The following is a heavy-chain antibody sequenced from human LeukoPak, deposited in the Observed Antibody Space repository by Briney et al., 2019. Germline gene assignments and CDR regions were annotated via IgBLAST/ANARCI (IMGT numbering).Heavy chain of an antibody. Sequence: SETLSLTCTVSGGSVSSYYWSWIRQPPGKGLEWIGYIYSSGSTNYNPSLMSRVTISIDTSKNQFSLRLSSVTAADTAVYYCARGYSYGFPGWYFDLWGRGTLVTVSS. CDR3: ARGYSYGFPGWYFDL. CDR1: GGSVSSYY. CDR2: IYSSGST. D-gene: IGHD5-18*01. J-gene: IGHJ2*01. V-gene: IGHV4-59*02.